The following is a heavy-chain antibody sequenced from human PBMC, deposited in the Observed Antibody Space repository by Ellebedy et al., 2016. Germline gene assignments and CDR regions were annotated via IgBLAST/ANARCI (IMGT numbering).Heavy chain of an antibody. D-gene: IGHD2/OR15-2a*01. CDR3: AREERGFLVGY. V-gene: IGHV3-74*01. J-gene: IGHJ1*01. CDR1: GFTFSDYW. CDR2: INSDGSST. Sequence: HTGGSLRLSCAASGFTFSDYWMHWVRQAPGKGLVWVSRINSDGSSTSYADSVKGRFTISRDNAQNTLYLQMNSLRADDTAVYYCAREERGFLVGYWGQGTLVTVSA.